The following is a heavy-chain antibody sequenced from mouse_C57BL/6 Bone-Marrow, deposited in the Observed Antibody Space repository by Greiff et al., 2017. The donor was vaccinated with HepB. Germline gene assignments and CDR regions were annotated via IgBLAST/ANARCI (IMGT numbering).Heavy chain of an antibody. J-gene: IGHJ3*01. CDR1: GYTFTDYE. V-gene: IGHV1-15*01. CDR2: IDPETGGT. D-gene: IGHD3-2*02. Sequence: QVQLKQSGAELVRPGASVTLSCKASGYTFTDYEMHWVKQTPVHGLEWIGAIDPETGGTAYNQKFKGKAILTADKSSSTAYMELRSLTSEDSAVYYCTLDSSGGLAYWGQGTLVTVSA. CDR3: TLDSSGGLAY.